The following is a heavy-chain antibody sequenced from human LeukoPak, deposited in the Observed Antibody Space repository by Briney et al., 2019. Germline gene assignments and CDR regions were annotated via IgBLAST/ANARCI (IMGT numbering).Heavy chain of an antibody. D-gene: IGHD3-3*01. CDR3: ARLVGGVIDY. CDR2: LYYSGST. V-gene: IGHV4-59*08. CDR1: GGSINDDY. Sequence: PSETLSLTCTVSGGSINDDYWSWIRQPPGKGLEWIGYLYYSGSTNYNPSLKSRVTISVDTSKSQFSLKLSSVTAADTAVYYCARLVGGVIDYWGQGTLVTVSS. J-gene: IGHJ4*02.